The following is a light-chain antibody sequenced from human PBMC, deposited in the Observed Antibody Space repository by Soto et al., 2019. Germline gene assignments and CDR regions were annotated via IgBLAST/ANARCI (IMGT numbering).Light chain of an antibody. V-gene: IGKV3-11*01. Sequence: EIVLTQSPATLSSFPGDRVTLSCRASQYINTRLAWYQHRPGQAPRLLIYQTSLRAAGIPARFSASGSGTDFTLTISDVQPKDFALYYCHQRQSWPRTFGQGTKVDI. CDR3: HQRQSWPRT. CDR1: QYINTR. CDR2: QTS. J-gene: IGKJ1*01.